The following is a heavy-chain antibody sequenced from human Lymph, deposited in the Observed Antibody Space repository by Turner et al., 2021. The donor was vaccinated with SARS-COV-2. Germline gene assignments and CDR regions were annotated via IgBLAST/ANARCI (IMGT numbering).Heavy chain of an antibody. D-gene: IGHD6-6*01. Sequence: EVQLVESGGGLVQPGRSLRISCAAYGFTFDDYAMHWVRQAPGKGLEWVSGISWNSGSIGYAASVKGRFTISRDNAKNSLYLQMNSLRAEDTAFYYCAKDRGGEQLVRLFDYWGQGTLVTVSS. CDR3: AKDRGGEQLVRLFDY. CDR1: GFTFDDYA. CDR2: ISWNSGSI. V-gene: IGHV3-9*01. J-gene: IGHJ4*02.